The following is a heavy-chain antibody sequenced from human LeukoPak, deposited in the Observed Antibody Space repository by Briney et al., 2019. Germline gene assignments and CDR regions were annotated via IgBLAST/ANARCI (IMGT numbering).Heavy chain of an antibody. D-gene: IGHD2-2*02. V-gene: IGHV3-30*02. CDR3: AKGQDVVVPAAIFG. CDR2: IRYDGSNK. J-gene: IGHJ4*02. Sequence: GGSLRLSCAASGFTFSTYAMSWVRQAPGKGLEWVAFIRYDGSNKYYADSVKGRFTISRDNSKNTLYLQMNSLRAEDTAVYYCAKGQDVVVPAAIFGWGQGTLVTVSS. CDR1: GFTFSTYA.